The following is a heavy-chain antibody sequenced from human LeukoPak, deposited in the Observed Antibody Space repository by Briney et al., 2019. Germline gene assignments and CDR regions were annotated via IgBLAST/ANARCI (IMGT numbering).Heavy chain of an antibody. Sequence: SQTLSLTCAISGDSVSSNSAAWNWSRQSPSRGLEWLGRTYYRSKWYNDYAVSVKSRITINPDTSKNQFSLQLNSVTPEDTAVYYCARALWAQTSRSYYYYMDVWGKGTTVTVSS. CDR2: TYYRSKWYN. CDR1: GDSVSSNSAA. V-gene: IGHV6-1*01. J-gene: IGHJ6*03. D-gene: IGHD5-18*01. CDR3: ARALWAQTSRSYYYYMDV.